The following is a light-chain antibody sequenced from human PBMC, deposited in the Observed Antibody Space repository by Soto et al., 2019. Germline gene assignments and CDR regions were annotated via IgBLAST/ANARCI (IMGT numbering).Light chain of an antibody. CDR3: QQYYSTPRT. CDR1: QSVLYSSNNKNY. J-gene: IGKJ1*01. Sequence: DIVMTQSPDSLAVSLGERATINCKSSQSVLYSSNNKNYLAWYQQKPGQPPKLLIYWASTRESGVPDRFSDSGSGTDFTLTISSLQAEDLAVYYCQQYYSTPRTFGQGTKVEIK. CDR2: WAS. V-gene: IGKV4-1*01.